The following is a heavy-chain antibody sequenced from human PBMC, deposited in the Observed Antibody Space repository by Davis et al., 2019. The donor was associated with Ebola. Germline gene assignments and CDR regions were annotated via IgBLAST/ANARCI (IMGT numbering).Heavy chain of an antibody. V-gene: IGHV3-23*01. CDR1: VITFSSYA. CDR2: ISGSGGST. D-gene: IGHD3-22*01. CDR3: AKDAYYDSTNHYYYYYGMDV. J-gene: IGHJ6*04. Sequence: GESLKISCTDSVITFSSYAMTWVRQAPGKGLEWVSAISGSGGSTYYADSVKGRFTISRDNSKKTLYLQMNSLRAEDTAVYYCAKDAYYDSTNHYYYYYGMDVWGKGTTVTVSS.